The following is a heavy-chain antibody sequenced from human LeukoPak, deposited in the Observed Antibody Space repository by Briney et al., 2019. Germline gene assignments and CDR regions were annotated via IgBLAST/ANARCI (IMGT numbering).Heavy chain of an antibody. CDR1: GYTFTSYY. V-gene: IGHV1-46*01. CDR3: AKEYSSSWEEFDP. Sequence: ASVKVSCKASGYTFTSYYMHWARQAPGQGLEWMGIINPSGGSTSYAQKFQGRVTMTRDMSTSTVYMELSSLRSEDTAVYYCAKEYSSSWEEFDPWGQGTLVTVSS. CDR2: INPSGGST. D-gene: IGHD6-13*01. J-gene: IGHJ5*02.